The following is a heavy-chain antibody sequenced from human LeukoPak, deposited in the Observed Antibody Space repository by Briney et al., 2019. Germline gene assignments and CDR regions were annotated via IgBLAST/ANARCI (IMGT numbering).Heavy chain of an antibody. D-gene: IGHD2-15*01. CDR3: AREQCSGGSCYSVDY. CDR1: GGSISSSNW. V-gene: IGHV4-4*02. CDR2: IYHSGST. J-gene: IGHJ4*02. Sequence: PSETLSLTCAVSGGSISSSNWWSWVRQPPGKGLEWIGEIYHSGSTNYNPSLKSRVTISVDKSKNQFSLKLSSVTAADTAVYYCAREQCSGGSCYSVDYWGQGTLVTVSS.